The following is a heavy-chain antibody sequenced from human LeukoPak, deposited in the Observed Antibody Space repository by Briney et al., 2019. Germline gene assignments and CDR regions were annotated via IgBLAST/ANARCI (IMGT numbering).Heavy chain of an antibody. Sequence: ASVKVSCKVSGYTLTELPMHWVRQAPGKGLEWMGGFDPEDGETIYAQKFQGRVTMTEDTSTDTAYMELSSLRSEDTAVYYCATAGYSSGWYYFDYWGQGTLVTVSS. D-gene: IGHD6-19*01. V-gene: IGHV1-24*01. CDR2: FDPEDGET. CDR1: GYTLTELP. J-gene: IGHJ4*02. CDR3: ATAGYSSGWYYFDY.